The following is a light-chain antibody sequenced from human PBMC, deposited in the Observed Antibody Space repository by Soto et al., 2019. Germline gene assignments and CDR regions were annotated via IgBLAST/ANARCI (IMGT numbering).Light chain of an antibody. Sequence: IVLTQSPGTLSLTQGERATLSCRASQSVSSGLAWYQQKPGQAPRLLIYDASTRATDIPDRFSGGGSGTDFTLTINRLEPGDSAVYYCQQYGGSPWTFGQGSKVEIK. CDR3: QQYGGSPWT. CDR2: DAS. V-gene: IGKV3-20*01. J-gene: IGKJ1*01. CDR1: QSVSSG.